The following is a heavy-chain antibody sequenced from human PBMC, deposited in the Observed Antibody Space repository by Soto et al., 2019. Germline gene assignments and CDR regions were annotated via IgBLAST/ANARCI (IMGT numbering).Heavy chain of an antibody. J-gene: IGHJ3*02. D-gene: IGHD2-15*01. CDR1: GFTFSSYA. V-gene: IGHV3-64*01. CDR2: ISSNGGST. CDR3: ASSSVGPTGAFDI. Sequence: EVQLVESGGGLVQPGGSLRLSCAASGFTFSSYAMHWVRQAPGKGLEYVSAISSNGGSTYYANSVKGRFTISRDNSKKTLYLQMGSLRAEDMAVYYCASSSVGPTGAFDIWGQGTMVTVSS.